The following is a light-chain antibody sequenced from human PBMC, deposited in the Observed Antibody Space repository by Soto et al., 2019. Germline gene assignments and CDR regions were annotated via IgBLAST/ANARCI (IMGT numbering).Light chain of an antibody. CDR2: YDS. V-gene: IGLV3-21*01. Sequence: SYELTQPPSVSVAPGKTARITCGGNYIGSKSVHWYQQKPGQAPVLVIYYDSDRPSGIPERFSGSNSGNTATLTINRVEAGDEADYYCQVWATSSDHPGVFGGGTKLTVL. CDR3: QVWATSSDHPGV. CDR1: YIGSKS. J-gene: IGLJ3*02.